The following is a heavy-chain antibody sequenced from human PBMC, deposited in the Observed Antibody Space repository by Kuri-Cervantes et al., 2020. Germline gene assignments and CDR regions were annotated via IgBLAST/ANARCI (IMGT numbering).Heavy chain of an antibody. CDR1: GFTFSTYA. V-gene: IGHV3-23*01. Sequence: GESLKISSAASGFTFSTYAMSWVRQAPGKGLEWVSGISGSSDNIYYADSVKGRFTISRDNSKNTLYLQMNSLRAEDTAVYYCAKDHFGNSKLFDSWGQGTLVTVSS. D-gene: IGHD1-1*01. CDR2: ISGSSDNI. CDR3: AKDHFGNSKLFDS. J-gene: IGHJ4*02.